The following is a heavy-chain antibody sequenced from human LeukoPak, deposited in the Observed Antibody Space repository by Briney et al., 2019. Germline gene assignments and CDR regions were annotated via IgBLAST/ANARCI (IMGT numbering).Heavy chain of an antibody. J-gene: IGHJ4*02. CDR2: IKQDGSEK. CDR1: EFTFSNFW. D-gene: IGHD6-19*01. CDR3: ARGSSGWTSPFDY. Sequence: GGSLRLSCAASEFTFSNFWMSWVRQAPGKGLEWVANIKQDGSEKRYVDSVKGRFAISRDNAKNSLYLQMNSPSAEDTAVYYCARGSSGWTSPFDYWGQGTLVTVSS. V-gene: IGHV3-7*01.